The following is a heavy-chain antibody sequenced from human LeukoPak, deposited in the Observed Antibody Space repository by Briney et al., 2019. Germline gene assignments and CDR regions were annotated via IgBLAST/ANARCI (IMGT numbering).Heavy chain of an antibody. D-gene: IGHD5-12*01. CDR1: GFTFSSYG. CDR3: AKDLYSGYDSPIDY. V-gene: IGHV3-30*18. CDR2: ISYDGSNK. J-gene: IGHJ4*02. Sequence: GGSPRLSCAASGFTFSSYGMHWVRQAPGKGLEWVAVISYDGSNKYYADSVKGRFTISRDNSKNTLYLQMNSLRAEDTAVYYCAKDLYSGYDSPIDYWGQGTLVTVSS.